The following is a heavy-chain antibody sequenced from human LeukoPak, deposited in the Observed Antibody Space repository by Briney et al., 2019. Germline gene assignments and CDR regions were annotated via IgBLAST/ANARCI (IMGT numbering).Heavy chain of an antibody. CDR1: GGTFSSYA. J-gene: IGHJ4*02. CDR3: ARDYPVIVGATTDYFDY. Sequence: GASVKVSCKASGGTFSSYAISWVRQAPGQGLEWMGGIIPIFGTANYAQKLQGRVTMTTDTSTSTAYMELRSLRSDDTAVYYCARDYPVIVGATTDYFDYWGQGTLVTVSS. V-gene: IGHV1-69*05. CDR2: IIPIFGTA. D-gene: IGHD1-26*01.